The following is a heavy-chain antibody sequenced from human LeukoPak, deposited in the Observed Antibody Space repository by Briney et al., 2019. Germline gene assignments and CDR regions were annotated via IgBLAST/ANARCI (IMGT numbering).Heavy chain of an antibody. J-gene: IGHJ4*02. CDR1: GGSFSGYY. CDR2: INHSGST. V-gene: IGHV4-34*01. Sequence: SETLSLTCAVYGGSFSGYYWSWIRQPPGKGLEWIGEINHSGSTNYNPSLKSRVTISVDTSKNQFSLKLSSVTAADTAVYYCARAGCSSTSCYRAFDYWGQGTLVTVSS. D-gene: IGHD2-2*01. CDR3: ARAGCSSTSCYRAFDY.